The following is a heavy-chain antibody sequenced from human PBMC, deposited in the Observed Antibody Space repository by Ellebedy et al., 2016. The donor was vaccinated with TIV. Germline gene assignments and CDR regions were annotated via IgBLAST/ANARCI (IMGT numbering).Heavy chain of an antibody. CDR3: ARGIYGSGSVDY. CDR1: GASFSGYY. J-gene: IGHJ4*02. Sequence: SETLSLTCAVYGASFSGYYWSWIRQPPAKGLEWIGEINRSGSTNYNPSLKSRVTISVDTSKNQFSLNLTSVTAADTAVYFCARGIYGSGSVDYWGQGTLVTVSS. D-gene: IGHD3-10*01. V-gene: IGHV4-34*01. CDR2: INRSGST.